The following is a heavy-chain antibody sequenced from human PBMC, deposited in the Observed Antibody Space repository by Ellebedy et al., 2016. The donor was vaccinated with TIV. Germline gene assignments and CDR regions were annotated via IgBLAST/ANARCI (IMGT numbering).Heavy chain of an antibody. CDR2: LYRSGST. CDR3: ATREHYDCWSGYGLDV. CDR1: DFSAISSF. V-gene: IGHV3-53*01. J-gene: IGHJ6*02. Sequence: PGGSLRLSCTASDFSAISSFMSWVRKTQGQGLEWVSLLYRSGSTNYAESVKGRFTVSRDNSKNMVYLEMNTLRVEDTAVYYCATREHYDCWSGYGLDVWGQGTTVAVSS. D-gene: IGHD3-3*01.